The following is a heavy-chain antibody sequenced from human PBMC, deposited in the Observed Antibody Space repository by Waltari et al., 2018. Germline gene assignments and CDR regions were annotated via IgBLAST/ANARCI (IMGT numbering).Heavy chain of an antibody. Sequence: EVQLLESGGGLIPPGGSLTLSCAASGFTFNNYAMNWIRQAPGKGLEWVSVSYSGGGAYYADSGKGRFTISRDNSKNTLYLQMSSLRLEDTAVYYCVKETAYGYYFDNWGQGTLVSVSS. J-gene: IGHJ4*02. CDR3: VKETAYGYYFDN. D-gene: IGHD3-10*01. V-gene: IGHV3-23*03. CDR2: SYSGGGA. CDR1: GFTFNNYA.